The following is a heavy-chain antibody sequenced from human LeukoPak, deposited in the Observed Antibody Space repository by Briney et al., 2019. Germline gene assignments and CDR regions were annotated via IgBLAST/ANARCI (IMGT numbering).Heavy chain of an antibody. Sequence: PSETLSLTCTVSGGSISSYYWSWIRQPPGKGLEWIGYIYYSGSTNYNPSLKSRVTISVDTSKNQFSLKLNSVTAADTALYYCARRSTVLTANYEYWGQGTLVTVSA. J-gene: IGHJ4*02. CDR1: GGSISSYY. V-gene: IGHV4-59*08. CDR2: IYYSGST. CDR3: ARRSTVLTANYEY. D-gene: IGHD4-23*01.